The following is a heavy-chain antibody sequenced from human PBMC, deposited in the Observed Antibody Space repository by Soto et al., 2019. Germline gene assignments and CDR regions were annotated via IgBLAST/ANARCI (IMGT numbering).Heavy chain of an antibody. Sequence: SETLSLTCTVSGGSFTSGDYYWSWIRQPPGKGLEWIGYIYYSGSTFYNPSLKSRLTISVDTSKNQFSLKLSSVTAADTAVYYCARDRRYYDGSGSGTFNYWGQGTLVTVSS. D-gene: IGHD3-22*01. CDR2: IYYSGST. J-gene: IGHJ4*02. CDR1: GGSFTSGDYY. CDR3: ARDRRYYDGSGSGTFNY. V-gene: IGHV4-30-4*01.